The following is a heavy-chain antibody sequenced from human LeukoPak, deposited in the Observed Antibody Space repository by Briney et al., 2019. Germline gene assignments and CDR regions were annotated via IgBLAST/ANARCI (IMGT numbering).Heavy chain of an antibody. V-gene: IGHV3-23*01. D-gene: IGHD1-1*01. Sequence: GGSLRLSCVASGFTFSNYAMSWVRQAPGKGLEWVSGITGSGGSTYYADSVKGRFTISRDNSQSTLYLQMNSLRDDDTAVYYCAKMRVDERPPLHWGQGTLVTVSS. J-gene: IGHJ4*02. CDR2: ITGSGGST. CDR1: GFTFSNYA. CDR3: AKMRVDERPPLH.